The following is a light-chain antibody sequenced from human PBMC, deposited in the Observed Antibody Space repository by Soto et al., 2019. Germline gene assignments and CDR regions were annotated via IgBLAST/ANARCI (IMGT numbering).Light chain of an antibody. V-gene: IGKV1-27*01. J-gene: IGKJ5*01. CDR3: QKYSSVIT. Sequence: DIQMTQSPSSLSASVGDRVTITCRASQGISTFLAWYQQKPGKVPKLLISAASTLQSGVPSRFSGSGSGTDVTLTITSLQPEDVATYYCQKYSSVITFGQGTRLEI. CDR1: QGISTF. CDR2: AAS.